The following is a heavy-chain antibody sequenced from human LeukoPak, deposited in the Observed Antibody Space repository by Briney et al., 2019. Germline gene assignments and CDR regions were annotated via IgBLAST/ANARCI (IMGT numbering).Heavy chain of an antibody. D-gene: IGHD2-2*01. V-gene: IGHV1-69*13. CDR3: ASTPYCSSTSCSKRDYYGMDV. Sequence: SVKVSCKASGGTFSSYAISWVRQAPGQGLEWMGGIIPIFGTASYAQKFQGRVTITADESTSTACMELSSLRSEDTAVYYCASTPYCSSTSCSKRDYYGMDVWGKGTTVTVSS. CDR2: IIPIFGTA. CDR1: GGTFSSYA. J-gene: IGHJ6*04.